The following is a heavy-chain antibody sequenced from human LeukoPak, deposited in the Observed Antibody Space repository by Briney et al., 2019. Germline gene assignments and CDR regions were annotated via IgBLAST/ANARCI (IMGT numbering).Heavy chain of an antibody. CDR3: AINPDSSGGGSDWYFDL. CDR2: INPNSGGT. Sequence: ASVNVSCKASGYTFTGYYMHWVRQAPGQGLEWMGWINPNSGGTNYAQKFQGRVTMTRDTSINTAYMELSRLRSDDTAVYYCAINPDSSGGGSDWYFDLWGRGTLVTVSS. V-gene: IGHV1-2*02. CDR1: GYTFTGYY. J-gene: IGHJ2*01. D-gene: IGHD3-22*01.